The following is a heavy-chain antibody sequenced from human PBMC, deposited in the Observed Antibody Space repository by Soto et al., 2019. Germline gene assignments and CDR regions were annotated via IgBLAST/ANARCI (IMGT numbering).Heavy chain of an antibody. CDR2: ISCNSGSI. Sequence: EVQLVESGGGLVQPGRSLRLSCAASGFTFDDYAMHWVRQAPGKGLEWVSGISCNSGSIGYADSVKGRFTISRDNAKNSLYLQMNSLRAEDTALYYCAKASDYIWGSYLDYWGQGTLVTVSS. D-gene: IGHD3-16*02. CDR3: AKASDYIWGSYLDY. V-gene: IGHV3-9*01. CDR1: GFTFDDYA. J-gene: IGHJ4*02.